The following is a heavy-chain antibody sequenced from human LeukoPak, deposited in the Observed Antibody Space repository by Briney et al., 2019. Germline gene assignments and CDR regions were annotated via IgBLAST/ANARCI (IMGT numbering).Heavy chain of an antibody. Sequence: SETLSLTCTVSGGSISSSSYYWGWIRQPPGKGLEWIGSIYYSGSTNYNPSLKSRVTISVDTSKNQFSLKLSSVTAADTAVYYCARERLENYYFDYWGQGTLVTVSS. CDR3: ARERLENYYFDY. V-gene: IGHV4-39*07. J-gene: IGHJ4*02. CDR1: GGSISSSSYY. D-gene: IGHD5-24*01. CDR2: IYYSGST.